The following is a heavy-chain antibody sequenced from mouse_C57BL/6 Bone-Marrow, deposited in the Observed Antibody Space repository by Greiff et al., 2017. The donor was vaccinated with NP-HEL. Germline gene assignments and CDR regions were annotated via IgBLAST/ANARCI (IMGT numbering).Heavy chain of an antibody. CDR3: AKLGVEDWFAY. Sequence: EVQVVESGPELVKPGASVKISCKASGYSFTGYYMNWVKQSPEKSLEWIGEINPSTGGTTYNQKFKAKATLTVDKSSSTAYMQLKSLTSEDSAVYYCAKLGVEDWFAYWGQGTLVTVSA. D-gene: IGHD4-1*01. J-gene: IGHJ3*01. CDR2: INPSTGGT. V-gene: IGHV1-42*01. CDR1: GYSFTGYY.